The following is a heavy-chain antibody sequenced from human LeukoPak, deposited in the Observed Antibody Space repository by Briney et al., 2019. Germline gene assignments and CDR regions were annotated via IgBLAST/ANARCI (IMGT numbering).Heavy chain of an antibody. CDR3: AREGPSYQLPYSPYDWFGP. CDR2: IYTSGST. CDR1: GGSISSYY. Sequence: SETLSLTCTVSGGSISSYYWSWIRQPAGKGLEWIGRIYTSGSTNYNPSLKSRVTMSVDTSKNQFSLKLSSVTAADTAVYYCAREGPSYQLPYSPYDWFGPWGQGTLVTVSS. D-gene: IGHD2-2*02. V-gene: IGHV4-4*07. J-gene: IGHJ5*02.